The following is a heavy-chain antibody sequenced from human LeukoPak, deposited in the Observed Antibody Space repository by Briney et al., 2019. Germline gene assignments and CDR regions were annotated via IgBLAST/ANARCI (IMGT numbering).Heavy chain of an antibody. CDR1: GGSFSGYY. D-gene: IGHD3-10*01. CDR2: INHSGST. CDR3: ARRHLYYGSGSYYKPRWFDP. V-gene: IGHV4-34*01. Sequence: SETLSLTCAVYGGSFSGYYWSWIRQPPGKGLEWIGEINHSGSTNYNPSLKSRVTISVDTSKNQFSLKLSSVTAADTAVYYCARRHLYYGSGSYYKPRWFDPWGQGTLVTVSS. J-gene: IGHJ5*02.